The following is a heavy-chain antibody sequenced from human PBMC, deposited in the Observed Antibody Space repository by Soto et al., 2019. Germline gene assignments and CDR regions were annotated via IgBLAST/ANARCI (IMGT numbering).Heavy chain of an antibody. J-gene: IGHJ4*02. CDR1: GYTFRDYD. CDR2: MNPNSGNT. Sequence: ASVKVSCKASGYTFRDYDINWVRQASGQGLEWMGWMNPNSGNTKYSQKFQGRVTITRDTSASTAYMELSSLRSEDTAVYYCARGGPPIDYWGQGTLVTVSS. V-gene: IGHV1-8*01. CDR3: ARGGPPIDY.